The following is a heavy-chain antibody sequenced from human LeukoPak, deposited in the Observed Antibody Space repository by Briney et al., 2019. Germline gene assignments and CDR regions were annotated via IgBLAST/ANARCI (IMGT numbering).Heavy chain of an antibody. CDR2: IHYTGST. V-gene: IGHV4-59*01. J-gene: IGHJ3*02. CDR3: ARRPQYYFDSSGPYYIDAFDI. D-gene: IGHD3-22*01. CDR1: GVSISSYY. Sequence: SETLSLTCTVSGVSISSYYWSWIRQSPGKELESIGYIHYTGSTNYNPSLKSRVTISVDTSKNQFSLKLSSVTAADTAVYYCARRPQYYFDSSGPYYIDAFDIWGQGTMVTVSS.